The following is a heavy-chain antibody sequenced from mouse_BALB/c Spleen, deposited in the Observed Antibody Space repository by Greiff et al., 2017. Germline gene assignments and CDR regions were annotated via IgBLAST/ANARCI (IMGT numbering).Heavy chain of an antibody. V-gene: IGHV5-9-4*01. D-gene: IGHD1-1*01. CDR2: ISSGGSYT. J-gene: IGHJ1*01. CDR1: GFTFSSYA. Sequence: EVKLVESGGGLVKPGGSLKLSCAASGFTFSSYAMSWVRQSPEKRLEWVAEISSGGSYTYYPDTVTGRFTISRDNAKNTLYLEMSSLRSEDTAMYYCARYYGSSYRYFDVWGAGTTVTVSS. CDR3: ARYYGSSYRYFDV.